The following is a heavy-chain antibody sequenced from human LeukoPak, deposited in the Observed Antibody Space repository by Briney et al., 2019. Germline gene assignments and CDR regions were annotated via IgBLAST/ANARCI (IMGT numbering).Heavy chain of an antibody. CDR3: ASGVAVAGYYFDY. CDR2: ISSSGSTI. J-gene: IGHJ4*02. Sequence: GGSLRLSCAASGFTFSDYYMSWIRQAPGKGLEWVSYISSSGSTIYYADSVRGRFTISRDNAKNSLYLQMNSLRAEDTAVYYCASGVAVAGYYFDYWGQGTLSPSPQ. D-gene: IGHD6-19*01. CDR1: GFTFSDYY. V-gene: IGHV3-11*01.